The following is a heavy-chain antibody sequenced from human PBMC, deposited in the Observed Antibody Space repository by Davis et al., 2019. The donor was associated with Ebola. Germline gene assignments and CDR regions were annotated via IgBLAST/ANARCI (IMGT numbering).Heavy chain of an antibody. Sequence: GGSLRLSCVDSGFMFSTYAMTWVRQAPGKGLEWVSTISKSGRDTNYADSVKGRLSVSRDNSKNTVYLQMHSLRAEDTAVYYCAREGGSYYVVNWFDPWGQGTLVTVSS. CDR2: ISKSGRDT. V-gene: IGHV3-23*01. J-gene: IGHJ5*02. CDR1: GFMFSTYA. CDR3: AREGGSYYVVNWFDP. D-gene: IGHD1-26*01.